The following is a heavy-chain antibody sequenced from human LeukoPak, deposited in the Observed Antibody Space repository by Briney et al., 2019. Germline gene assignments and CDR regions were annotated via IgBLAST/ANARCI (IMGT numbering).Heavy chain of an antibody. CDR2: INHSGST. V-gene: IGHV4-34*01. D-gene: IGHD5-18*01. CDR1: GGSFSGYY. CDR3: AMGLEGIQLWLQVY. J-gene: IGHJ4*02. Sequence: PSETLSLTCAVYGGSFSGYYWSWIRQPPGKGLEWIGEINHSGSTNYNPSLKSRVTISVDTFKNQFSLKLSSVTAADTAVYYCAMGLEGIQLWLQVYWGQGTLVTVSS.